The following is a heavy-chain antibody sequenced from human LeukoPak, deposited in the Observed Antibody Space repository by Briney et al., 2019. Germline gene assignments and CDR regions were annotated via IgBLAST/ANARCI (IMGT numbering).Heavy chain of an antibody. Sequence: GGSLRLSCAASGFTVSRYYMSWVRQAPGKGLEWVSVIYSGGTPFYPDPVKGRFTISRDISKNTVYLQMNSLRAEDMAVYYCASTRDYGGNFYYFDYWGQGTLVAVSS. CDR1: GFTVSRYY. D-gene: IGHD4-23*01. J-gene: IGHJ4*02. CDR2: IYSGGTP. CDR3: ASTRDYGGNFYYFDY. V-gene: IGHV3-66*01.